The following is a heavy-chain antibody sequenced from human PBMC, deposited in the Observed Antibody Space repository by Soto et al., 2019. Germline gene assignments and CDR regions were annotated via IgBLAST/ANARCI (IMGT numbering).Heavy chain of an antibody. Sequence: QITLKESGPTRVRPTQTLALTCTFSGFSLTTSGVGVGWIRKTPGKALEWLAVIYWDDDKRYSPSLKSRLTSTKXXSXKXXVLTMADMDPVDTATYFCAHRGYMYGNWDHGYFDYWGQGTLVTVSS. D-gene: IGHD5-18*01. V-gene: IGHV2-5*02. J-gene: IGHJ4*02. CDR3: AHRGYMYGNWDHGYFDY. CDR1: GFSLTTSGVG. CDR2: IYWDDDK.